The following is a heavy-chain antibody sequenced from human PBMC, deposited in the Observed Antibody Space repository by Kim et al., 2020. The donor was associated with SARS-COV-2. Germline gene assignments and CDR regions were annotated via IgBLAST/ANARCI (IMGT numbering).Heavy chain of an antibody. J-gene: IGHJ4*02. D-gene: IGHD4-17*01. V-gene: IGHV3-9*01. Sequence: YAGSVKGRFTISRDNAKNSLYLQMNSLRAEDTALYYCAKDIGTVSYYFDYWGQGTLVTVSS. CDR3: AKDIGTVSYYFDY.